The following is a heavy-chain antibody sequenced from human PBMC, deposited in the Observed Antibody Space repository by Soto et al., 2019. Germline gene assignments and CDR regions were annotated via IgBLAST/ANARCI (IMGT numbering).Heavy chain of an antibody. J-gene: IGHJ6*02. V-gene: IGHV4-59*01. CDR1: GGSISSYY. CDR3: ARGRYDFWSGYYKLHYYYGMDV. Sequence: SETLSLTCTVSGGSISSYYWSWIRQPPGKGLEWIGYIYYSGSTNYNPSLKSRVTISVDTSKNQFSLKLSSVTAADTAVYYCARGRYDFWSGYYKLHYYYGMDVWGQGTTVTVS. D-gene: IGHD3-3*01. CDR2: IYYSGST.